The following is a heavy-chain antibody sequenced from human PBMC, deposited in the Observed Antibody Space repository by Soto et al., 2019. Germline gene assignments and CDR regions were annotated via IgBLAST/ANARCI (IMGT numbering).Heavy chain of an antibody. Sequence: SETLSLTCTVSGGSISSYYWSWIRQPPGKGLEWIGYIYYSGSTNYNPSLKSRVTISVDTSKNQFSLKLSSVTAADTAVYYCARSPFNSGSYWDYWGQGTLVTVSS. CDR2: IYYSGST. J-gene: IGHJ4*02. CDR1: GGSISSYY. V-gene: IGHV4-59*01. CDR3: ARSPFNSGSYWDY. D-gene: IGHD1-26*01.